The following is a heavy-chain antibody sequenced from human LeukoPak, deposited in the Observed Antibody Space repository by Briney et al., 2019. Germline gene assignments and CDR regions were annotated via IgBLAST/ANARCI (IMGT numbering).Heavy chain of an antibody. CDR2: IRYDGSSK. D-gene: IGHD5-18*01. V-gene: IGHV3-30*02. J-gene: IGHJ4*02. CDR3: AKDLSDPVMVIES. CDR1: GSTISSNY. Sequence: PGGSLRLSCIGSGSTISSNYMTWVRQAPGKGLEWVAFIRYDGSSKYYADSVKGRFTISRDNSKNTLYLQMNSLRAEDTAVYYCAKDLSDPVMVIESWGQGTLVTVSS.